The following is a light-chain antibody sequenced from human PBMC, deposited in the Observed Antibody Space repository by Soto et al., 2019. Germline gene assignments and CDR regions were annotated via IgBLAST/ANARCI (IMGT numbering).Light chain of an antibody. Sequence: EIVMTQSPATLSVSPGERATLSCRASQTILSNLAWYQQKPGQAPRLLIYEASNRATGIPARFSGSGSGTDFTLTISSLEPEDSAVYYCQQRSSWPALTFGGGTKV. CDR1: QTILSN. J-gene: IGKJ4*01. CDR3: QQRSSWPALT. CDR2: EAS. V-gene: IGKV3-11*01.